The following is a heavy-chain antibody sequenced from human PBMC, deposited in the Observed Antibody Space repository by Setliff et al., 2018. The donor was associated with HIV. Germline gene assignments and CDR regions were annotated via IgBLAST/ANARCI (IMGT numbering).Heavy chain of an antibody. CDR3: ARGLSSQTYWGTRPLGLDY. J-gene: IGHJ4*01. CDR2: LHSLGSSRVSDTP. V-gene: IGHV4-4*08. Sequence: SETLSLTCSVSSGSMTGHYWTWVRQPPGEGLEWIGYLHSLGSSRVSDTPNYSPSLKSRITISLDTSKGQFSLTMTSVTAADTAVYYCARGLSSQTYWGTRPLGLDYWGQGSLVTVSS. CDR1: SGSMTGHY. D-gene: IGHD2-2*01.